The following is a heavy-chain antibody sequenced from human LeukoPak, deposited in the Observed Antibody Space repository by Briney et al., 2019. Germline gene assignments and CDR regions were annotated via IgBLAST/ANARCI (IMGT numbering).Heavy chain of an antibody. J-gene: IGHJ4*02. CDR3: ARDLVGSYIDY. CDR2: INSDGSST. V-gene: IGHV3-74*01. CDR1: GFTFSSYW. D-gene: IGHD3-10*01. Sequence: GGSLRLSCAPPGFTFSSYWMHWVRQAPGKGLVWVSRINSDGSSTSYADSVKGRFTISRDNAKNTLYLQMNSLRAEDTAVYYCARDLVGSYIDYWGQGTLVTVSS.